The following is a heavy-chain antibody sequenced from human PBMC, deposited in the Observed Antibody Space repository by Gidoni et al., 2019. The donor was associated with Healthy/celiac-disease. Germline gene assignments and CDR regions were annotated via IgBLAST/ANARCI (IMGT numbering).Heavy chain of an antibody. J-gene: IGHJ3*02. D-gene: IGHD1-26*01. CDR3: AIGRLGGAFDI. CDR1: GFTVSSNY. V-gene: IGHV3-53*01. CDR2: IYSGDST. Sequence: EVQLVESGGGSIQPGGSLRLSCAASGFTVSSNYMSWVSQVPGKGLEWVSVIYSGDSTYCADSVKEGFTISRDNSKNTLYLQRNSMGAEDTAVYYCAIGRLGGAFDIWGQGTMVTVSS.